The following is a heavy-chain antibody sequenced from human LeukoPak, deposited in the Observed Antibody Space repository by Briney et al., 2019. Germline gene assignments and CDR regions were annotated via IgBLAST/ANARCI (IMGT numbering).Heavy chain of an antibody. CDR3: ATDPQYSGYGRPDY. J-gene: IGHJ4*02. CDR1: GFTFSSYA. Sequence: DPGGSLRLSCAASGFTFSSYAMSWVRHVPGKGLEWVSSVSGTGGSTYYADSVKGRFTVSRDNSKSTLYLQMSSLRGEDTAIYYCATDPQYSGYGRPDYWGQGTPVTVSS. D-gene: IGHD5-12*01. V-gene: IGHV3-23*01. CDR2: VSGTGGST.